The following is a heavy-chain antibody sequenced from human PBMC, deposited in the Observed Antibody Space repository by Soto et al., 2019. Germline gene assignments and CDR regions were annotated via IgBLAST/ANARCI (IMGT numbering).Heavy chain of an antibody. V-gene: IGHV3-23*01. D-gene: IGHD5-12*01. CDR2: ISGSGGST. Sequence: PGGSLRLSCAASGFTFSSYSMNWVRQAPGKGLEWVSAISGSGGSTYYSTSLKTRLTISKDTSKNQVVLTMTNMDPVDTATYYCARIRHSGYDSYYFDYWGQGTLVTVS. J-gene: IGHJ4*02. CDR1: GFTFSSYS. CDR3: ARIRHSGYDSYYFDY.